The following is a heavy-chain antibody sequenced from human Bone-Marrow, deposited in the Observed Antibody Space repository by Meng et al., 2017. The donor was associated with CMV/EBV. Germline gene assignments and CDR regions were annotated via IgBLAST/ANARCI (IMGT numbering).Heavy chain of an antibody. J-gene: IGHJ6*02. Sequence: GESLKISCAASGFTIDDYGMSWVRQAPGKGLEWVSGINWNGGSTVYADSVKGRFTISRDNAKNSLYLQMNSLRAEDTALYYCARDHRAVPAANGKQYYYYYYGMDVWGQGTMVTVSS. CDR3: ARDHRAVPAANGKQYYYYYYGMDV. D-gene: IGHD2-2*01. CDR2: INWNGGST. CDR1: GFTIDDYG. V-gene: IGHV3-20*04.